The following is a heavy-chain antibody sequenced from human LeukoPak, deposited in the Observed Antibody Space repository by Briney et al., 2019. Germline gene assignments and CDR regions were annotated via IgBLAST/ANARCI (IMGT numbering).Heavy chain of an antibody. CDR3: ARDPYSGNYGNYYYYYMDV. J-gene: IGHJ6*03. Sequence: GGSLRLSCATSGFTFNNYNMNWVRQAPGRALEWVSSITSSGTYIFYADSVKGRFTISRDNAKNSLYLQMNSLGPEDAAVYYCARDPYSGNYGNYYYYYMDVWGKGTTVTISS. CDR1: GFTFNNYN. CDR2: ITSSGTYI. V-gene: IGHV3-21*01. D-gene: IGHD1-26*01.